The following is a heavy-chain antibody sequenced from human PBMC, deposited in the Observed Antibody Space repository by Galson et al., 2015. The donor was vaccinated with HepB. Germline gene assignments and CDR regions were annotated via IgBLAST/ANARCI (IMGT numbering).Heavy chain of an antibody. J-gene: IGHJ4*02. V-gene: IGHV3-30*18. CDR2: ISYDGSNK. D-gene: IGHD4-23*01. CDR1: GFTFSSYG. CDR3: AKDPDAYGGYYFDY. Sequence: SLRLSCAASGFTFSSYGMHWVRQAPGKGLEWVAVISYDGSNKYYADSVKGRFTISRDNSKNTPYLQMNSLRAEDTAVYYCAKDPDAYGGYYFDYWGQGTLVTVSS.